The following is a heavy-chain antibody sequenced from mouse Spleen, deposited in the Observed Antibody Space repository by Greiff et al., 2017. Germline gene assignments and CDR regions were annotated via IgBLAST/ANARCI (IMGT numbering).Heavy chain of an antibody. Sequence: VKLVESGAELARPGASVKMSCKASGYTFTSYTMHWVKQRPGQGLEWIGYLNPSRGYTKYNQKFKDKATLTADKSSSTAYMQLSSLTSEDSAVYYCARGGDYYGPVAYWGQGTLVTVSA. J-gene: IGHJ3*01. CDR2: LNPSRGYT. CDR1: GYTFTSYT. V-gene: IGHV1-4*01. CDR3: ARGGDYYGPVAY. D-gene: IGHD1-2*01.